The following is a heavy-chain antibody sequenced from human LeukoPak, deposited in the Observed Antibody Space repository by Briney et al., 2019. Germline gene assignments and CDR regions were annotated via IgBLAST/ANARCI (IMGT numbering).Heavy chain of an antibody. CDR2: ISGSGAST. CDR3: AKHKESWNSCFDY. D-gene: IGHD1-7*01. V-gene: IGHV3-23*01. J-gene: IGHJ4*02. Sequence: PGGSLRLSCAASGFTFSSYAMSWVRRAPGKGLEWVSSISGSGASTYYADSVKGRFTISRDNSKNTLYLQMNSLRAEDTAVYYCAKHKESWNSCFDYWGQGTRVTVPS. CDR1: GFTFSSYA.